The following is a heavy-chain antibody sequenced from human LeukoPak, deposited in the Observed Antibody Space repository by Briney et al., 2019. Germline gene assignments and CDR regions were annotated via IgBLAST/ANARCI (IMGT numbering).Heavy chain of an antibody. J-gene: IGHJ6*03. CDR1: GFTFSSYS. D-gene: IGHD3-3*01. CDR3: ARDYDGGYMDV. Sequence: GGSLRLSCAASGFTFSSYSMNWVRQAPGKGLEWVSYISSSSSTIYYADSVKGRFTISRDNAKNSLYLQMNSLRAEDTAVYYCARDYDGGYMDVWGKGTTVTVSS. V-gene: IGHV3-48*04. CDR2: ISSSSSTI.